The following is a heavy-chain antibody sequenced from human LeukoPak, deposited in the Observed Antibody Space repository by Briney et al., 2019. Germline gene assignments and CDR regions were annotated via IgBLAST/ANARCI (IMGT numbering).Heavy chain of an antibody. CDR1: GFTFRSHC. Sequence: GGSLRLSWAASGFTFRSHCMSWVRRAPGKGLEWVADIKEDGDDKHYVDSVRGRFTISKDNPKNSPYLHMNSQRVEDTAVYYGVRDKAGNWGQGTLVTVSS. D-gene: IGHD3-10*01. CDR3: VRDKAGN. V-gene: IGHV3-7*03. J-gene: IGHJ4*02. CDR2: IKEDGDDK.